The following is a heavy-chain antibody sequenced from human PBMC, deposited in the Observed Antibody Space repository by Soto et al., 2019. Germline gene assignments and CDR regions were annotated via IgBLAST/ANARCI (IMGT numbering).Heavy chain of an antibody. Sequence: GESLKISCKGSGYSFTSYCIGWVRQMPGKGLEWMGIIYPGDSHTRYSPSFQGQVTISADESISTAYLQWSSLKASDTAMYYCASRCCSGGSCYSHLDSWGQGTLVTVSS. V-gene: IGHV5-51*01. D-gene: IGHD2-15*01. CDR3: ASRCCSGGSCYSHLDS. CDR2: IYPGDSHT. J-gene: IGHJ4*02. CDR1: GYSFTSYC.